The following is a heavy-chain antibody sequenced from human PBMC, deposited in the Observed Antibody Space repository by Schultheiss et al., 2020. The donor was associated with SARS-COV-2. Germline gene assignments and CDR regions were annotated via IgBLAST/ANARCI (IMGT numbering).Heavy chain of an antibody. Sequence: SQTLSLTCAVYGGSFSGYYWSWIRQPPGKGLEWIGEINHSGSTNYNPSLKSRVTISVDTSKNQFSLKLSSVTAADTAVYYCATPYGDYYTFDYWGQGTLVTVSS. CDR2: INHSGST. D-gene: IGHD4-17*01. J-gene: IGHJ4*02. CDR3: ATPYGDYYTFDY. CDR1: GGSFSGYY. V-gene: IGHV4-34*01.